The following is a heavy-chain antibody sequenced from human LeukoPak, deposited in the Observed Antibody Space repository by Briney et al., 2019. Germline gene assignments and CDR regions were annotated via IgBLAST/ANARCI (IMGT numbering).Heavy chain of an antibody. J-gene: IGHJ6*03. Sequence: GGSLRLSCAASGFTFNNYWIHWVRQAPGKGLVWVSRVNPGGSIANFADSVKGRFTISRDNAKNTVYLQTSSLTAEDTAVYYCVRGTYHAYYMDVWGKGTTVTVSS. CDR3: VRGTYHAYYMDV. D-gene: IGHD3-16*01. CDR2: VNPGGSIA. V-gene: IGHV3-74*01. CDR1: GFTFNNYW.